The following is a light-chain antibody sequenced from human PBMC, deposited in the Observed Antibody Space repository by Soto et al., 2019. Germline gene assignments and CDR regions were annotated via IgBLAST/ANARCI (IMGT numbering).Light chain of an antibody. V-gene: IGKV1-27*01. J-gene: IGKJ1*01. Sequence: DIQMTQSPSTLSASVGDRVTITCRASQSISSWLAWYQQKPGKVPKLLIYAASTLQSGVPARFSGNGSGTHFTLTISSRQPEDVATYYWQKYNSAPQTFCQGTKVEIK. CDR2: AAS. CDR3: QKYNSAPQT. CDR1: QSISSW.